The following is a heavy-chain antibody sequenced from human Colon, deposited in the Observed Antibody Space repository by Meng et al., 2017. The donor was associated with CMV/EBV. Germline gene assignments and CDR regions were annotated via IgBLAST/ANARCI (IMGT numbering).Heavy chain of an antibody. CDR1: GFTFSNYW. J-gene: IGHJ3*02. CDR3: AREGGDCSSGGCSAFDI. Sequence: GGSLRLSCAASGFTFSNYWMHWVRQAPGEGLVWVSHIYNDETMTNYADSVKGRFTISRDNAKNTLYLQMNSLRAEDTAVYFCAREGGDCSSGGCSAFDIWGQGTMVTVSS. V-gene: IGHV3-74*01. CDR2: IYNDETMT. D-gene: IGHD2-15*01.